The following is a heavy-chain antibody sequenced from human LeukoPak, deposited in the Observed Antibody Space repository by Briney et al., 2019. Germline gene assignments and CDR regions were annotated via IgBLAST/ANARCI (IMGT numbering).Heavy chain of an antibody. CDR3: AKGFGLLWFGELAGDAFDI. CDR2: ISSSGSTI. Sequence: GGSLRLSCAASGFTFSDYYMSWIRQAPGKGLEWVSYISSSGSTIYYADSVKGRFTISRDNSKNTLYLQMNSLRAEDTAVYYCAKGFGLLWFGELAGDAFDIWGQGTMVTVSS. V-gene: IGHV3-11*04. J-gene: IGHJ3*02. CDR1: GFTFSDYY. D-gene: IGHD3-10*01.